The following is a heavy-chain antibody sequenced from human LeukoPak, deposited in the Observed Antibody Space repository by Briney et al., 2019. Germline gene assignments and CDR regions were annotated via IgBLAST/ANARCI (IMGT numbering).Heavy chain of an antibody. V-gene: IGHV3-53*01. CDR1: GFTVSSNY. Sequence: PGGSLRLSCAASGFTVSSNYMSWVRQAPGKGLEWVSIIYSGGSTYYADSVKGRFTISRDNSKNTLYLQMNSLRAEDTAVYYCASTPLRYFDWSLDYWGQGTLVTVSS. J-gene: IGHJ4*02. CDR3: ASTPLRYFDWSLDY. D-gene: IGHD3-9*01. CDR2: IYSGGST.